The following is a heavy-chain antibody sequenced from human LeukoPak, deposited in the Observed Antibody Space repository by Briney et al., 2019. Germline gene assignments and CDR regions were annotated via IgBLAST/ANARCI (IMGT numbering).Heavy chain of an antibody. V-gene: IGHV3-21*01. D-gene: IGHD3-10*01. J-gene: IGHJ5*02. Sequence: GGPLRLSCAASGFTFSSYSMNWVRQAPGKGLEWVSSISSSSSYIYYADSVKGRFTISRDNAKNSLYLQMSSLRADDAALYYCTRGARFGELYSWFDPWGLGTLVTVSS. CDR2: ISSSSSYI. CDR3: TRGARFGELYSWFDP. CDR1: GFTFSSYS.